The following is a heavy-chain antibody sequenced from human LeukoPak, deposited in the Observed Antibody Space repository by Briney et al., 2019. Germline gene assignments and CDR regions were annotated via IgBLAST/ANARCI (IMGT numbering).Heavy chain of an antibody. Sequence: GGSLRLSCAASGFTVSSNYMSWVRQAPGKGLEWVSVIYSGGSTYYADSVKGRFTISRDNSKNTLYLQMNSLRAEDTAVYYCARESGRYRYSYFDYWGQGTLVTVSS. J-gene: IGHJ4*02. CDR2: IYSGGST. V-gene: IGHV3-53*01. D-gene: IGHD5-18*01. CDR1: GFTVSSNY. CDR3: ARESGRYRYSYFDY.